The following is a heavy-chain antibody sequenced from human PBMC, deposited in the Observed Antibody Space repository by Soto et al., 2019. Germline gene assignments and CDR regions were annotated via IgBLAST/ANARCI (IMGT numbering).Heavy chain of an antibody. V-gene: IGHV4-30-4*01. D-gene: IGHD1-26*01. Sequence: SETLSLTCTVSGGSIRNGDYYWGWIRQPPGKGLEWIGYVYYSGTTYSHPSLNSRVSISVDTSENQFSLRLTSVTAAETAVYYCVTVNLVGAAYYFDYWGPGTLVTVS. CDR3: VTVNLVGAAYYFDY. CDR1: GGSIRNGDYY. CDR2: VYYSGTT. J-gene: IGHJ4*02.